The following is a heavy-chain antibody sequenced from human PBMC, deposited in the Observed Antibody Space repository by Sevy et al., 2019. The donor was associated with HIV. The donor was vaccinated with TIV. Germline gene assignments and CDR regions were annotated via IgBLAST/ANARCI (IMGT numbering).Heavy chain of an antibody. D-gene: IGHD5-12*01. Sequence: SETLSLTCAVSGYSISSGYYWGWIRQPPGKGLEWIGSIYHSGSTYYNPSLKSRVTISVDTSKNQFSLKLSSVTAADTAVYYCARKLGYSGYAYYYYYMDVWGKGTTVTVSS. J-gene: IGHJ6*03. CDR1: GYSISSGYY. CDR3: ARKLGYSGYAYYYYYMDV. V-gene: IGHV4-38-2*01. CDR2: IYHSGST.